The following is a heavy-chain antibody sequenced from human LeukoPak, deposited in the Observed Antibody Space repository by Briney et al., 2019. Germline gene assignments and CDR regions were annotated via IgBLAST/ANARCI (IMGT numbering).Heavy chain of an antibody. J-gene: IGHJ4*02. V-gene: IGHV1-8*03. CDR3: ATPTMRGPSYGYVRLLN. CDR1: GYTFTSFD. CDR2: MYPSSGDT. Sequence: ASVKASCNASGYTFTSFDINWVRQATGQGPEWMGWMYPSSGDTGYAQKFQGRVTFTRDTSTNTAYMELSSLTSEDTAVYYCATPTMRGPSYGYVRLLNWGQGSLVTVSS. D-gene: IGHD5-18*01.